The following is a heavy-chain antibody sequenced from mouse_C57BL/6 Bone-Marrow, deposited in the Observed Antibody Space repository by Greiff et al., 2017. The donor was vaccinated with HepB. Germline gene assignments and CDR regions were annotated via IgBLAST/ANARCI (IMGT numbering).Heavy chain of an antibody. CDR3: ARERSYGNYGYFDV. V-gene: IGHV1-42*01. CDR1: GYSFTGYY. J-gene: IGHJ1*03. CDR2: INPSTGGT. Sequence: VQLQQSGPELVKPGASVKISCKASGYSFTGYYMNWVKQSPEKSLEWIGEINPSTGGTTYNQKFKAKATLTVDKSSSTAYMQLKSLTSEDSAVYYCARERSYGNYGYFDVWGTGTTVTVSS. D-gene: IGHD2-1*01.